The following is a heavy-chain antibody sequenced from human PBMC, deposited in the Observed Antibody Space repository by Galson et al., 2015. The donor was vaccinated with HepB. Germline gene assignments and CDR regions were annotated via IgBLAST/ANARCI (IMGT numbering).Heavy chain of an antibody. CDR2: ISYDGSNK. CDR1: GFTFSSYA. D-gene: IGHD3-22*01. CDR3: ARVPIVVVITAPLDY. J-gene: IGHJ4*02. V-gene: IGHV3-30*04. Sequence: SLRLSCAASGFTFSSYAMHWVRQAPGKGLEWVAVISYDGSNKYYADSVKGRFTISRDNSKNTLYLQMNSLRAEDTAAYYCARVPIVVVITAPLDYWGQGTLVTVSS.